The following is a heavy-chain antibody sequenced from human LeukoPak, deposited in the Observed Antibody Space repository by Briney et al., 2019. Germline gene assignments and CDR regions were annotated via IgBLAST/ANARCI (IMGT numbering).Heavy chain of an antibody. J-gene: IGHJ6*02. CDR3: ARCTVEWLLDYYYGMDV. V-gene: IGHV7-4-1*02. D-gene: IGHD3-3*01. CDR1: GYTFTNYA. Sequence: ASVKVSRKASGYTFTNYAMNWVRQAPGQGLEWMGWINTNTGNPTYAQGFTGRFVFSLDTSASTAYLQISSLKAEDTAVYYCARCTVEWLLDYYYGMDVWGQGTTVTVSS. CDR2: INTNTGNP.